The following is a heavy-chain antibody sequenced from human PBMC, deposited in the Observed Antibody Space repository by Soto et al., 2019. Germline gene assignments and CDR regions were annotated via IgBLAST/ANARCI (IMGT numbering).Heavy chain of an antibody. J-gene: IGHJ6*03. V-gene: IGHV3-11*01. CDR2: ISSSGSTI. Sequence: GGSLRLSCAASGFTFSDYYMSWIRQAPGKGLEWVSYISSSGSTIYYADSVKGRFTISRDNAKNSLYLQMNSLRAEDTAVYYCARGWRNYGPFYYYYYYMDVWGKGTTVTVSS. CDR1: GFTFSDYY. D-gene: IGHD3-16*01. CDR3: ARGWRNYGPFYYYYYYMDV.